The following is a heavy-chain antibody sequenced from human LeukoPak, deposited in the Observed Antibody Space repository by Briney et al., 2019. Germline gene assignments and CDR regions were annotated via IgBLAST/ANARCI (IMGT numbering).Heavy chain of an antibody. CDR3: ARVVVAVGPDY. J-gene: IGHJ4*02. CDR2: ISSSGSTI. V-gene: IGHV3-11*04. D-gene: IGHD2-21*01. Sequence: GGSLTLSCAASGCTFSDYYMSWIRQAPGTGLEWVSYISSSGSTIYYADSVKGRFTISRDNSKNTLYLQMNSLRVEDTAVYYCARVVVAVGPDYWGQGALVTVSS. CDR1: GCTFSDYY.